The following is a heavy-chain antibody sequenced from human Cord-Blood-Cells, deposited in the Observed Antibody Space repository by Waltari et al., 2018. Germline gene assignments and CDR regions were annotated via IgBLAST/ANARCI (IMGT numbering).Heavy chain of an antibody. Sequence: VRQAPGQGLEWMGGIIPIFGTANYAQKFQGRVTITADKSTSTAYMELSSLRSEDTAVYYCARVGLIEYSSSSWFDPWGQGTLVTVSS. D-gene: IGHD6-6*01. J-gene: IGHJ5*02. CDR2: IIPIFGTA. CDR3: ARVGLIEYSSSSWFDP. V-gene: IGHV1-69*06.